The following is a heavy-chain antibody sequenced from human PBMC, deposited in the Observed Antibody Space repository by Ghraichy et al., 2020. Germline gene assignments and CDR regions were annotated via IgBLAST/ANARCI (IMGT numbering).Heavy chain of an antibody. J-gene: IGHJ4*02. D-gene: IGHD3-3*01. CDR2: ISANGGNI. CDR1: GFTFSSYA. V-gene: IGHV3-64D*06. CDR3: VKVGRDFWSGYYSGKIFDY. Sequence: GGSLRLSCAASGFTFSSYAMSWVRQTPGKGLEDVSAISANGGNIYYIGSVKGRFTVSRDNSKSTLYLQMSRLRAEDTAVYYCVKVGRDFWSGYYSGKIFDYWGKGTLVSVCS.